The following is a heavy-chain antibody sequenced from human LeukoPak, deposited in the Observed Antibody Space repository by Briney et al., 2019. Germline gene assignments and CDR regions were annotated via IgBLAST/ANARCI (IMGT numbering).Heavy chain of an antibody. D-gene: IGHD3-16*01. J-gene: IGHJ4*02. CDR2: IRYDGSNK. Sequence: GGSLRLSCAASGFTFSSYGMHWVRQAPGKGLEWVAFIRYDGSNKYYADSVKGRFTISRDNAKNSLYLQMNSLRAEDTAVYYCATLGGEHFDYWGQGTLVTVSS. V-gene: IGHV3-30*02. CDR3: ATLGGEHFDY. CDR1: GFTFSSYG.